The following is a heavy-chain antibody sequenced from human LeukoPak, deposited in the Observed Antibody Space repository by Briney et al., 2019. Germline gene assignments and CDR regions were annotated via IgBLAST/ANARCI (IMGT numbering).Heavy chain of an antibody. CDR1: GFTFSSYG. Sequence: GRSLRLSCAASGFTFSSYGMHWVRQAPGKGLEWVAVIWYDGSDKYYADSVKGRFTISRDNSKNTLYLQMTSLRAEDTAVYYCARDQGYCSGGSCDDAFDIWGQGTMVTVSS. D-gene: IGHD2-15*01. J-gene: IGHJ3*02. V-gene: IGHV3-33*01. CDR3: ARDQGYCSGGSCDDAFDI. CDR2: IWYDGSDK.